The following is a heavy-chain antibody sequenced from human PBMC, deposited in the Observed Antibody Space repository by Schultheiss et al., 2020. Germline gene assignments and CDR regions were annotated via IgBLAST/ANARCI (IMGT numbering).Heavy chain of an antibody. CDR2: IYYSGST. CDR3: ARVQVFRAFDI. CDR1: GGSISSGGYY. J-gene: IGHJ3*02. D-gene: IGHD2-8*01. V-gene: IGHV4-31*03. Sequence: SETLSLTCTVSGGSISSGGYYWSWIRQHPGKGLEWIGYIYYSGSTYYNPSLKSRVTISVDKSKNQFSLKLSSVTAADTAVYYCARVQVFRAFDIWGQGTMVTVSS.